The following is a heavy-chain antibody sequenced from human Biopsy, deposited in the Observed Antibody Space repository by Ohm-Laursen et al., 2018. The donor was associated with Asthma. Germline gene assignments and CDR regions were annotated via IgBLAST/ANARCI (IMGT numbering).Heavy chain of an antibody. CDR2: VNTGNGDT. CDR1: GYNFISFA. CDR3: ARTYYDFLTGQVKDVFGV. J-gene: IGHJ3*01. V-gene: IGHV1-3*04. Sequence: ASVKVSCKASGYNFISFAIHWVRQAPGQRLEWMGCVNTGNGDTKYSQKFQGRVTITRDTSASTAYMELRSLRSEDMATYYCARTYYDFLTGQVKDVFGVWGQGTMVTVSS. D-gene: IGHD3-9*01.